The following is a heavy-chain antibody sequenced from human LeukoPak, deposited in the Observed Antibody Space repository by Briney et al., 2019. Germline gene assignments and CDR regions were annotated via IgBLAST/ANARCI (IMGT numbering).Heavy chain of an antibody. CDR3: ARARNRIAARPYY. CDR1: GFTFSSYA. D-gene: IGHD6-6*01. Sequence: HPGRSLRLSCAASGFTFSSYAMHWVRQAPGKGLEWVAVISYDGSNKYYADSVKGRFTISRDNSKNTLYLQMNSLRAEDTAVYYCARARNRIAARPYYWGQGTLVTVSS. J-gene: IGHJ4*02. V-gene: IGHV3-30-3*01. CDR2: ISYDGSNK.